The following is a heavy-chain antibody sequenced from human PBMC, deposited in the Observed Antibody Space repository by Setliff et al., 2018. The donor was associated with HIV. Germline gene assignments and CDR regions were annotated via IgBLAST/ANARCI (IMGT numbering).Heavy chain of an antibody. Sequence: KSSETLSLTCTVSGPTINIHYWSWIRQSPGKAFEWIGYIYSTGSTNYNPSLQSRVTIPMVASRNQFSLKVTSVTAADTAVYYCAKGAGFYGDYTFDHWGQGRQVTVSS. CDR3: AKGAGFYGDYTFDH. D-gene: IGHD4-17*01. CDR1: GPTINIHY. J-gene: IGHJ4*02. V-gene: IGHV4-59*11. CDR2: IYSTGST.